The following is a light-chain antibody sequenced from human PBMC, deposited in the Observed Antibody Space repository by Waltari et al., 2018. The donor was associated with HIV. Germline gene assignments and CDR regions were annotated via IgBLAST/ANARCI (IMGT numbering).Light chain of an antibody. CDR3: QQYSDWPRYT. V-gene: IGKV3-15*01. Sequence: ELVMTPSPATPSVSPGETATLSCRASQSVSHNLAWFPQKPGQPPRRVIYAASSRAAGIPARFSGSGSGTEFTLTITSLQSGDFGVYYCQQYSDWPRYTFGGGTNLEIK. CDR1: QSVSHN. CDR2: AAS. J-gene: IGKJ2*01.